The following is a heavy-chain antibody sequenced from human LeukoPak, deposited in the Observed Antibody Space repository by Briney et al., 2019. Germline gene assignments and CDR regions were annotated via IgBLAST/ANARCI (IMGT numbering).Heavy chain of an antibody. J-gene: IGHJ5*02. CDR1: GGSISSGGYS. CDR2: IYHSGST. CDR3: ARGSGLFDP. V-gene: IGHV4-30-2*01. Sequence: SETLSLTCAVSGGSISSGGYSWRWIRQPPGKGLEWIGYIYHSGSTYYNPSLKSRVTISVDRSKNQFSLKLSSVTAADAAVYYCARGSGLFDPWGQGTLVTVSS.